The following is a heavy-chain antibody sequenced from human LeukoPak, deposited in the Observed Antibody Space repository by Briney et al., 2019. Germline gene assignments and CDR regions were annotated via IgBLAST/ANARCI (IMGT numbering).Heavy chain of an antibody. CDR2: FYSGGDT. V-gene: IGHV3-53*05. CDR1: GFTVSSNH. J-gene: IGHJ1*01. CDR3: ARARGYCSGGGCYPGDFQH. Sequence: GGSLRLSCAVSGFTVSSNHMSWVRQAPGKGLEWVSVFYSGGDTHYADSVKGRFTISRDNSKNTMYLQMNSLRAEDTAVYYCARARGYCSGGGCYPGDFQHWGQGTLVTVSS. D-gene: IGHD2-15*01.